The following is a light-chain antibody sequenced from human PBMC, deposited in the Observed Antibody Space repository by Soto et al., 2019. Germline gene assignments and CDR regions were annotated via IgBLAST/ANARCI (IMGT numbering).Light chain of an antibody. Sequence: DIQMTQSPSSLSASVGDRVTITCRASQTITGSLNWYQQRPGKAPTLLIYNSNSLQSGVPPRFSGSGSGTDFTLTISSLQPEDFATYYCQQTYSSPITFGQGTRLDIK. CDR3: QQTYSSPIT. V-gene: IGKV1-39*01. J-gene: IGKJ5*01. CDR1: QTITGS. CDR2: NSN.